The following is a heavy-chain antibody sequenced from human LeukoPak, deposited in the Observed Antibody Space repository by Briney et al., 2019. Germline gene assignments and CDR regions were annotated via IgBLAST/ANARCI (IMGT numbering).Heavy chain of an antibody. CDR3: ARHTVATIGGLSAPGKAVVGDP. D-gene: IGHD5-12*01. CDR1: GYSFTSYW. Sequence: GESLKISCKGSGYSFTSYWIGWVRQIPGKGLEWMGIIHPGDSDARYSPSFQGQVAISVDKSISTTYLQWSGLKASDTAMYYCARHTVATIGGLSAPGKAVVGDPWGQGTLVTVSS. V-gene: IGHV5-51*01. J-gene: IGHJ5*02. CDR2: IHPGDSDA.